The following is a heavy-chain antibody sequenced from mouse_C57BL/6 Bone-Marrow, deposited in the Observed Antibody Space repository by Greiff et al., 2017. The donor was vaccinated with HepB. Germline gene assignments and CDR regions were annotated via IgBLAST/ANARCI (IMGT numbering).Heavy chain of an antibody. CDR1: GYTFTSYW. J-gene: IGHJ3*01. V-gene: IGHV1-50*01. CDR3: ARDYYGSSAWFAY. CDR2: IDPSDSYT. Sequence: QVQLKQPGAELVKPGASVKLSCKASGYTFTSYWMQWVKQRPGQGLEWIGEIDPSDSYTNYNQKFKGKATLTVDTSSSTAYMQLSSLTSEDSAVYYCARDYYGSSAWFAYWGQGTLVTVSA. D-gene: IGHD1-1*01.